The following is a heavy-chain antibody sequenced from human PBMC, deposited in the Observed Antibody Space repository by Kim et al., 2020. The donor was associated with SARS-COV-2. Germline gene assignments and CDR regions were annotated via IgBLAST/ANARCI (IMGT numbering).Heavy chain of an antibody. J-gene: IGHJ6*02. CDR3: TGRVTLDV. D-gene: IGHD5-18*01. Sequence: SETLSLTCTVSGDSISSSSYYWGWIRQSPGKGLEWIGSFYSSGNTYYNPSLKSRVTIFVDSSRNQFSLRVHSVTAADTAVYYCTGRVTLDVWGQGATVTV. CDR1: GDSISSSSYY. CDR2: FYSSGNT. V-gene: IGHV4-39*01.